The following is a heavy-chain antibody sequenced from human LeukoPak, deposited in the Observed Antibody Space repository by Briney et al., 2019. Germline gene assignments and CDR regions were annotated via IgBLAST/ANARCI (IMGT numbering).Heavy chain of an antibody. CDR3: AKWKYSNSGIEDY. CDR2: ISGSGDNT. CDR1: GFTFSSYA. V-gene: IGHV3-23*01. D-gene: IGHD6-6*01. J-gene: IGHJ4*02. Sequence: GGSLRLSCAASGFTFSSYAMSWVRQVPGKGLEWVSVISGSGDNTYYADSVKGRFTISRDNSKNMLYLQMNSLRAEDTAVYYCAKWKYSNSGIEDYWGQGTLVTVSS.